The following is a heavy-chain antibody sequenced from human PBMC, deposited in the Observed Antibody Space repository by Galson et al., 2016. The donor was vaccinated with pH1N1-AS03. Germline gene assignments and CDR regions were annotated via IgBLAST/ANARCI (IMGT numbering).Heavy chain of an antibody. CDR1: GFSFSSYA. J-gene: IGHJ4*02. CDR2: ITSGGKT. V-gene: IGHV3-23*01. Sequence: SLRLSCAASGFSFSSYAMSWVRQAPGKGLQWVSSITSGGKTYYADSVKGRFTISRENYKQTLYLQMNSLRAEDAAVYHCAKENGSSRNDDYWGQGTRVTVSS. D-gene: IGHD6-13*01. CDR3: AKENGSSRNDDY.